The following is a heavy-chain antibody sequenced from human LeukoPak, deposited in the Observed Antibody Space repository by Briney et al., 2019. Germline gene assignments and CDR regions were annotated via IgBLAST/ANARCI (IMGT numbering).Heavy chain of an antibody. D-gene: IGHD2-15*01. CDR2: INAGNGNT. V-gene: IGHV1-3*01. CDR1: GYTFTSYA. Sequence: ASVKVSCKASGYTFTSYAMHWVRQAPGQRLEWMGWINAGNGNTKYSQKFQGRVTITRDTSASTAYMELSSLRSEDTAVYYCARDCSGGSCYLYWGQGTLVTVSS. J-gene: IGHJ4*02. CDR3: ARDCSGGSCYLY.